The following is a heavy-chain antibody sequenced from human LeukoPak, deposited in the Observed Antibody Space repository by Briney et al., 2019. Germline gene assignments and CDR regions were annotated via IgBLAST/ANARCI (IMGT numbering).Heavy chain of an antibody. V-gene: IGHV3-21*01. CDR3: ARERGYYGSGSSTYFDY. CDR1: GFTFSSYS. D-gene: IGHD3-10*01. Sequence: GGSLRLSCAASGFTFSSYSMNWVRQAPGKGLEWVSSISSSSSYIYYADSVKGRFTISRDNAKNSLYLQMNSLRAGDTAVYYCARERGYYGSGSSTYFDYWGQGTLVTVSS. CDR2: ISSSSSYI. J-gene: IGHJ4*02.